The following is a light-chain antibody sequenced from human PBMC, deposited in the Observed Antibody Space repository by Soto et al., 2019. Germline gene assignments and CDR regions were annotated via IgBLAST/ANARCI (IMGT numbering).Light chain of an antibody. V-gene: IGKV3-20*01. J-gene: IGKJ3*01. CDR2: DAS. CDR3: QQYGSSPFT. CDR1: QSVSSSY. Sequence: EIVLTQSPGTLSLSPGERATLSCRASQSVSSSYLAWYQQKPGQAPRLLIYDASSRATGLPDRFSGSGSGTDFTLTISRLEPEDFAVYYCQQYGSSPFTFGPGTKVDIK.